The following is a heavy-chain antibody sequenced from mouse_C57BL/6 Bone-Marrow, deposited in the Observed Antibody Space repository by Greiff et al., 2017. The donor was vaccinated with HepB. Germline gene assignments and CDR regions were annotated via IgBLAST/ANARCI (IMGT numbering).Heavy chain of an antibody. Sequence: VQLQQSGAELVKPGASVKMSCKASGYTFTTYPIAWMKQNHGKSLEWIGNFHPYNDDTKYNEKFKGKATLTVEKSSSTVYLELSRLTSDDSAVYYWATSHYYGSSYLWFAYWGQGTLVTVSA. V-gene: IGHV1-47*01. CDR2: FHPYNDDT. D-gene: IGHD1-1*01. J-gene: IGHJ3*01. CDR1: GYTFTTYP. CDR3: ATSHYYGSSYLWFAY.